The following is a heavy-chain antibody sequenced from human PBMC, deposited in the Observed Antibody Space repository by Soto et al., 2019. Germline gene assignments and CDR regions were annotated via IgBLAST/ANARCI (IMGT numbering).Heavy chain of an antibody. J-gene: IGHJ4*01. CDR2: ISDDVTTT. Sequence: PGGSLRLSCVVSGLTFGIYLMHWVRQVPGQSPFWVSRISDDVTTTNYADSVRGRFTISRDNSKNTLYLKMTTLKPDDTAIYYCTRGHLADSAETEDHWGHGTRVTVST. CDR1: GLTFGIYL. CDR3: TRGHLADSAETEDH. D-gene: IGHD2-15*01. V-gene: IGHV3-74*01.